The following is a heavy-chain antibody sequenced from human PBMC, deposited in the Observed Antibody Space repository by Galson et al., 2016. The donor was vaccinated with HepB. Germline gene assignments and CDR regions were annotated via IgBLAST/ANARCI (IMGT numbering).Heavy chain of an antibody. CDR1: RASISSGDYY. CDR3: ARYSPRDSGYNEDAFDF. J-gene: IGHJ3*01. V-gene: IGHV4-31*03. D-gene: IGHD5-12*01. CDR2: IYYSGRT. Sequence: TLSLTCTVSRASISSGDYYWNWIRQSPGKGLEWIGYIYYSGRTNYNPSLRSRVSISVDTSKNQFSLNLSSVTAADTALYYCARYSPRDSGYNEDAFDFWGQGTMFTVSS.